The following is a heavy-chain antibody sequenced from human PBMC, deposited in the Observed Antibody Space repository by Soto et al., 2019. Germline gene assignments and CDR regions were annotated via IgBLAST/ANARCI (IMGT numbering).Heavy chain of an antibody. D-gene: IGHD3-10*02. CDR2: ITSHDSTT. V-gene: IGHV3-21*01. CDR3: AREEGGKFCSLDS. Sequence: PGGSLRLSCAASGFTFSSYSMNWVRQAPGKGLEWVSSITSHDSTTYYADSVKGRFTISRDNAKSSLCLQMNSLGAEDTAVYYCAREEGGKFCSLDSWGQGTLVTVSS. CDR1: GFTFSSYS. J-gene: IGHJ5*01.